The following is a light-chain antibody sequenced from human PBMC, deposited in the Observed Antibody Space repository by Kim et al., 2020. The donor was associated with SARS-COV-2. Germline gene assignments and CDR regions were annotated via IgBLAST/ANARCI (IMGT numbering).Light chain of an antibody. CDR1: SLRSSY. V-gene: IGLV3-19*01. Sequence: SSELTQDPAVSVALGQTVRITCQGDSLRSSYASWYQQKPGQAPILVVFAKNNRPSGIPDRFSGSSSGRTASLTIAGAQAEDEADYYCHSRDSIGNDVIFGGGTQLTVL. CDR3: HSRDSIGNDVI. CDR2: AKN. J-gene: IGLJ2*01.